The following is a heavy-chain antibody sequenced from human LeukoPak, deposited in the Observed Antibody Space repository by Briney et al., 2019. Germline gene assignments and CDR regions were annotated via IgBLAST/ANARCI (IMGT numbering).Heavy chain of an antibody. CDR2: ISDSGTST. CDR3: AKGVSGYGSGRPFDY. J-gene: IGHJ4*02. CDR1: GFTFSSYA. V-gene: IGHV3-23*01. Sequence: PGGSLRLPCAASGFTFSSYAMIWVRQAPGKGLEWVSLISDSGTSTYYPDSVKGRFTISRDNSKNTVYLQMNSLRAEDTAVYYCAKGVSGYGSGRPFDYWGQGTLVTVSS. D-gene: IGHD3-10*01.